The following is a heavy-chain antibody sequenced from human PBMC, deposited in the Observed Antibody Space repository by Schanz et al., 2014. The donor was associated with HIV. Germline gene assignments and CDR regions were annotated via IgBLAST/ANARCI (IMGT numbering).Heavy chain of an antibody. CDR2: TWYDGSNK. J-gene: IGHJ6*02. V-gene: IGHV3-33*06. CDR1: GFMFSSYG. CDR3: AKTVLRFLDWPNANGGMDV. Sequence: QVQLVESGGGVVQPGRSLRLSCAASGFMFSSYGMHWVRQAPGKGLEWVAVTWYDGSNKYYADSVKGRFTISRDNSKNTLFLQMNSLRDEDTAVYYCAKTVLRFLDWPNANGGMDVWGLGTSVTVSS. D-gene: IGHD3-3*01.